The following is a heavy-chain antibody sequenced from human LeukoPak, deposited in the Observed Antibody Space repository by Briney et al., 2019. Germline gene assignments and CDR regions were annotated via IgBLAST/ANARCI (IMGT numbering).Heavy chain of an antibody. CDR3: ARDLIADKTAFFRAGWFDP. V-gene: IGHV1-2*02. CDR1: GYTFTGHY. Sequence: ASVKVSCKASGYTFTGHYIHWIRHVTGRGLEWMGWMNPDSGGTNYAQKFQGRVTMTRDTSTNTAYMDLNRLESDDTAVYYCARDLIADKTAFFRAGWFDPWGQGTLVTVSS. CDR2: MNPDSGGT. D-gene: IGHD3-10*01. J-gene: IGHJ5*02.